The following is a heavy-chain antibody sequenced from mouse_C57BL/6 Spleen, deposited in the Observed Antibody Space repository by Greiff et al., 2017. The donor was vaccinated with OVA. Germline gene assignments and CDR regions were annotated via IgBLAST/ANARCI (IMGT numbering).Heavy chain of an antibody. CDR2: IYPGSGST. J-gene: IGHJ4*01. CDR3: ARRLTKGDYAMDY. V-gene: IGHV1-55*01. CDR1: GYTFTSYW. Sequence: QVQLQQPGAELVKPGASVKMSCKASGYTFTSYWITWVKQRPGQGLEWIGDIYPGSGSTNHNEKFKSKATLTVDTSSSTAYMQLSSLTSEDSAVYYCARRLTKGDYAMDYWGQGTSVTVSS. D-gene: IGHD1-3*01.